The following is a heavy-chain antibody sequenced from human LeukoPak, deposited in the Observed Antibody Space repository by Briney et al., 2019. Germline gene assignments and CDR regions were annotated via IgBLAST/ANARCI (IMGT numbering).Heavy chain of an antibody. CDR2: ISSSSATI. CDR1: GFTFSNYG. CDR3: ARERGGTGGSYDL. J-gene: IGHJ5*02. V-gene: IGHV3-48*04. Sequence: GGSLRLSCAASGFTFSNYGLSWVRQAPGKGLEWVSYISSSSATIYYADSVKGRFTISRDNAKNSLSLQMNSLGAEDTAVYYCARERGGTGGSYDLWGQGTLVTVSS. D-gene: IGHD3-10*01.